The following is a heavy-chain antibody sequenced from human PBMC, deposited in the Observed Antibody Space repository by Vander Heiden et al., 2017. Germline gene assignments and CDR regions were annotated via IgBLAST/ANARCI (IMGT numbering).Heavy chain of an antibody. J-gene: IGHJ6*02. CDR3: ARILDTAPGAMDV. Sequence: QVQLQQSGPGLVKPSQTLSLTCAISGDSVSSNRAAWIWIRQSPSRGLEWLGRTYFRSSWFNGYAVSLKSRTTINADTSKNQFSLHLNSVTPEDTAVYYCARILDTAPGAMDVWGQGTRVTVSS. V-gene: IGHV6-1*01. CDR1: GDSVSSNRAA. D-gene: IGHD5-18*01. CDR2: TYFRSSWFN.